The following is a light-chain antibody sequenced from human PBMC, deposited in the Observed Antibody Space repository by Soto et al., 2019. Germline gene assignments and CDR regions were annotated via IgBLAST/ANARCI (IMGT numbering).Light chain of an antibody. CDR3: QVRDSSTV. CDR2: RDS. V-gene: IGLV3-9*01. J-gene: IGLJ2*01. CDR1: NIGSKN. Sequence: SYELTQPLSVSVALGQTARITCGGNNIGSKNVHWYQQKPGQAPVLVIYRDSNRPSGIPERFSASNSGNTATLTISRAQARDEADYYPQVRDSSTVFGGGTKLTVL.